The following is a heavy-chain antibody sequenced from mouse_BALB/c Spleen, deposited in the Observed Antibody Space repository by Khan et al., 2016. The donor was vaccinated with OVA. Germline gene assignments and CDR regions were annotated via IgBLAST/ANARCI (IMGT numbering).Heavy chain of an antibody. D-gene: IGHD3-3*01. CDR2: IFPGNGNI. V-gene: IGHV1-75*01. Sequence: QVQLMESGTELLKPGTSVKLSCKASGYSFTNYDINWVRQRPEQGLEWIGWIFPGNGNIQYTEKFKDKATLTIDKSSSTAYMRLSRLTYEDSGVYFCARGDSVKFDSWGQGTILTVSS. CDR1: GYSFTNYD. CDR3: ARGDSVKFDS. J-gene: IGHJ2*01.